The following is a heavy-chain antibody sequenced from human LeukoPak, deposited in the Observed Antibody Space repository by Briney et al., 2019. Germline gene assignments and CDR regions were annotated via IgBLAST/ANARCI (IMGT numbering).Heavy chain of an antibody. CDR1: GASCSAYY. D-gene: IGHD3-22*01. Sequence: SETLSLICAVYGASCSAYYWIWIRQPLGKGLEWIREINHSGRTNNNPSLKSRVTISVDTSKNQFSLKLSSVTAADTAVYYCARCRHYYDSSGYYYNYWGQGTLVTVSS. V-gene: IGHV4-34*01. CDR2: INHSGRT. CDR3: ARCRHYYDSSGYYYNY. J-gene: IGHJ4*02.